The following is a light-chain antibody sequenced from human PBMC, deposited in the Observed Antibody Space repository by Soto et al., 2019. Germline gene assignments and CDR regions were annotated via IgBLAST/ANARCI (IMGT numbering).Light chain of an antibody. CDR3: QQYNEWPLT. CDR1: QSVSKN. V-gene: IGKV3-15*01. CDR2: HAS. J-gene: IGKJ4*01. Sequence: EIVMTQSPATLSVSPGERATLSCRASQSVSKNLAWYQQKPGQAPRLLIYHASTGATGIPARFSGSGSGTELTLTISSVQSEDFAVYYCQQYNEWPLTFGGGTKVEIK.